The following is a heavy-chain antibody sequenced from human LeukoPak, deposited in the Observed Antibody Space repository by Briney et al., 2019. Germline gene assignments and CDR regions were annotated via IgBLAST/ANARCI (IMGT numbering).Heavy chain of an antibody. D-gene: IGHD3-16*01. J-gene: IGHJ4*02. Sequence: RASVKVSCKASGYTFTSYGISWVRQAPGQGLEWTGWISAYNGNTNYAQKLQGRVTMTTDTSTSTAYMELRSLRSDDTAVYYCARARITFGGARSPLDYWGQGTLVTVSS. CDR3: ARARITFGGARSPLDY. V-gene: IGHV1-18*01. CDR1: GYTFTSYG. CDR2: ISAYNGNT.